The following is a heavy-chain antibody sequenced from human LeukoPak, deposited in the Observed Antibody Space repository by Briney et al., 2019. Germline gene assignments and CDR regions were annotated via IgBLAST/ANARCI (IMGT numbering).Heavy chain of an antibody. V-gene: IGHV3-21*01. J-gene: IGHJ4*02. D-gene: IGHD1-1*01. CDR3: ASSHLGRHIATGPVQERDDF. CDR1: GFTFSSYG. Sequence: KSGGSLRLSCAAPGFTFSSYGMSWVRQAPGKGLEWVSSITSSSTYIYYADSVKGRFTISRDNAKNSLYLQMNSLRAEDTAVYYCASSHLGRHIATGPVQERDDFWGQGTLVTVSS. CDR2: ITSSSTYI.